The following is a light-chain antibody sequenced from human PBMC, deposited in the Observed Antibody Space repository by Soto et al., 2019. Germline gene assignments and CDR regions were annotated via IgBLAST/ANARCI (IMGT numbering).Light chain of an antibody. CDR3: GSWDNSLTAGV. Sequence: QSVLTQPPSVSAAPGQKVTISCSGSSSNIGENYVSWYQQFPGTAPKLLIYDNNKRPSGIPDRFSGSKSGTSATLGITGLXXXXEADYHCGSWDNSLTAGVFGGGTKLTVL. J-gene: IGLJ2*01. CDR1: SSNIGENY. CDR2: DNN. V-gene: IGLV1-51*01.